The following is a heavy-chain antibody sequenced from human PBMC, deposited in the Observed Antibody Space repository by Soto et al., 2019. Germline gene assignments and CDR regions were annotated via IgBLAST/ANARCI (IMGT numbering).Heavy chain of an antibody. Sequence: GGSLRLSCAASGFTVSSNYMSWVRQAPGKGLEWVSVIYSGGSTYYADSVKGRFTIARDNSKNTLYLQMNSLRAEDTAVYYCASIGDVVWADAFDIWGQGTMVTVSS. CDR3: ASIGDVVWADAFDI. CDR1: GFTVSSNY. CDR2: IYSGGST. V-gene: IGHV3-53*01. J-gene: IGHJ3*02. D-gene: IGHD2-15*01.